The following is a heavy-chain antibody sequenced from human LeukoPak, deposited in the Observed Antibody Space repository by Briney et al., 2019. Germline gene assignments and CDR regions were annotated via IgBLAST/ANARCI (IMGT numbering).Heavy chain of an antibody. J-gene: IGHJ5*02. D-gene: IGHD2-21*02. CDR1: GYRFTSYG. Sequence: ASVKVSCKASGYRFTSYGIGWVRQAPGQGLEWVGWISIYNGKTYYAQSLQDRVTMTTDTSTNTVYMELRCLKSEDTAVYYCARACHLVVVTAEGAFFDPWGQGTLVTVSS. CDR2: ISIYNGKT. V-gene: IGHV1-18*01. CDR3: ARACHLVVVTAEGAFFDP.